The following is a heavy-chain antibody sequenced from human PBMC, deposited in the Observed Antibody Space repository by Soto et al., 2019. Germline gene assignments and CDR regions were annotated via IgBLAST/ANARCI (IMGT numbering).Heavy chain of an antibody. V-gene: IGHV1-3*01. CDR1: GDVLRGYA. Sequence: ASEKGSWKGCGDVLRGYAIHWVSQAPGQRLEWMGWVHGGNDNKAYSQKFQARVTISRDTSATTAYLELISLRYEDTAISYCATGVVGSWQDGFFDYWG. J-gene: IGHJ4*01. CDR2: VHGGNDNK. CDR3: ATGVVGSWQDGFFDY. D-gene: IGHD3-10*01.